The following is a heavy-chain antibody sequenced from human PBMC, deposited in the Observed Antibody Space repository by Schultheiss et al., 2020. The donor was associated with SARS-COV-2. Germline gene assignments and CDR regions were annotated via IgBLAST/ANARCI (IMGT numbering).Heavy chain of an antibody. V-gene: IGHV4-34*01. CDR1: GFTFSTHE. J-gene: IGHJ4*02. Sequence: GSLRLSCAASGFTFSTHEMNWVRQAPGKGLEWIGEINAGGSTNYNPSLKSRVTISVDKSKNQFSLKLSSVTAADTAVYYCARLREEYSSGWSGIDYWGQGTLVTVSS. D-gene: IGHD6-19*01. CDR2: INAGGST. CDR3: ARLREEYSSGWSGIDY.